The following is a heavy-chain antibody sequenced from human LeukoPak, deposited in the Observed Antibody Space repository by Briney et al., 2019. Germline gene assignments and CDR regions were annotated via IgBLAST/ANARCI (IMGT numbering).Heavy chain of an antibody. V-gene: IGHV3-48*03. CDR3: ARGVYDSTGYYQY. D-gene: IGHD3-22*01. Sequence: GGSLRLSCAASGFTFSNYEMNWVRQAPGKGLEWVSYISTSGSTIYYADSVKGRFTISRDNGKSSLYLQMNSLRAEDTAVYYCARGVYDSTGYYQYWGKGTLVSVSS. CDR1: GFTFSNYE. J-gene: IGHJ4*02. CDR2: ISTSGSTI.